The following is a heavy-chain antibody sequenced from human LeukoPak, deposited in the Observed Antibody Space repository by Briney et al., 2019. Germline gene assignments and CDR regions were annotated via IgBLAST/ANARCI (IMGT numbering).Heavy chain of an antibody. CDR3: ARVRGSYYHYTMDV. CDR1: GYTLTNYD. D-gene: IGHD6-25*01. Sequence: ASVKVSCKASGYTLTNYDINWVRQATGQGLEWMGWMDPQSGNTGYAQKFQGRVTMTRNSSISTAYMELTSLRFGDTAVYYCARVRGSYYHYTMDVWGQGTTVTVSS. V-gene: IGHV1-8*01. CDR2: MDPQSGNT. J-gene: IGHJ6*02.